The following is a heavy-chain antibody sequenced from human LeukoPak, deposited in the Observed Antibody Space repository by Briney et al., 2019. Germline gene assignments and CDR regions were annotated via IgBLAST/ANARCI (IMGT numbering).Heavy chain of an antibody. J-gene: IGHJ4*02. V-gene: IGHV4-59*01. Sequence: SETLSLTCTVSGGSISSYYWSWIRQPPGKGLEWIGYIYYSGSTNYNPSLKSRVTISVDTSKNQFSLKLSSVTAADTAVYYCARGVIAAAGKGDYFDYWGQGALVTVSS. D-gene: IGHD6-13*01. CDR3: ARGVIAAAGKGDYFDY. CDR2: IYYSGST. CDR1: GGSISSYY.